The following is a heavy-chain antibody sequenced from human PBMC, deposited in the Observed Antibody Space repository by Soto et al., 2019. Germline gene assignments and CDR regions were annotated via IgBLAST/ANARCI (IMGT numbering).Heavy chain of an antibody. V-gene: IGHV4-31*03. J-gene: IGHJ3*02. CDR2: IYYSGST. CDR1: GGSISSGGHY. D-gene: IGHD2-2*01. Sequence: QVQLQESGPGLVKPSETLSLTCTVSGGSISSGGHYWSWIRQYPGKGLEWLGYIYYSGSTYYNPPLKSRVITSVDTSKNQFSLKLSSVAAADTAVYFCARYCSTTSCYQYGAFDIWGQGTMVTVSS. CDR3: ARYCSTTSCYQYGAFDI.